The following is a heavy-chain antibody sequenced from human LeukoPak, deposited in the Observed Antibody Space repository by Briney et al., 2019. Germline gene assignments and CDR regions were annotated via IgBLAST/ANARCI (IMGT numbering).Heavy chain of an antibody. V-gene: IGHV3-23*01. J-gene: IGHJ4*02. D-gene: IGHD4-17*01. CDR3: AKGVYGDHPHYSDY. CDR1: GFAFSSFA. Sequence: PGGSLRLSCAASGFAFSSFAMNWVRQAPGKGLQWVSAISGDATTTYYRDSLTGRFTISRDNSRNTLYLQMNSLRADDTAVYYCAKGVYGDHPHYSDYWGQGTLVIVSS. CDR2: ISGDATTT.